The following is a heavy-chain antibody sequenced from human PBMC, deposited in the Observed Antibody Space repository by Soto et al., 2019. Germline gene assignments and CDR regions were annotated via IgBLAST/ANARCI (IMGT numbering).Heavy chain of an antibody. Sequence: ASVKVSCKASGYTFTGYYMHWVRQAPGQGLEWMGWINPNSGGTNYAQKFQGWVTMTRDTSISTAYMELSRLRSDDTAVYYCARVAAYSSSWSDFDYWGQGTLVTVSS. CDR2: INPNSGGT. CDR1: GYTFTGYY. J-gene: IGHJ4*02. CDR3: ARVAAYSSSWSDFDY. V-gene: IGHV1-2*04. D-gene: IGHD6-13*01.